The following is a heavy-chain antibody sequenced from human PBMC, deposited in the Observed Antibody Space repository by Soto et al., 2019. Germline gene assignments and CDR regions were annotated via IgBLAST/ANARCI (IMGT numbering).Heavy chain of an antibody. CDR2: IYYSGST. CDR1: GGSISSGGYY. J-gene: IGHJ3*02. D-gene: IGHD3-22*01. V-gene: IGHV4-31*03. Sequence: SETLSLTCTVSGGSISSGGYYWSWIRQHPGKGLEWIGYIYYSGSTYYNPSLKSRVTISVDTSKNQFSLKLSSVTAADTAVYYCARDTYYYDSSGLDAFDIWGQGTMVTVSS. CDR3: ARDTYYYDSSGLDAFDI.